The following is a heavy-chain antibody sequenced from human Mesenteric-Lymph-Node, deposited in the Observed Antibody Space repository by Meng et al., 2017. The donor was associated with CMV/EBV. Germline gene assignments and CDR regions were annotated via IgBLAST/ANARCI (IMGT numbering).Heavy chain of an antibody. D-gene: IGHD2-8*01. V-gene: IGHV3-23*03. J-gene: IGHJ5*02. Sequence: YAMSWVSQAPGKGLEWVSVIYSGGSSTYYADSVKGRFTISRDNSKHTLYLQMNSLRAEDTAVYYCAKDNEGRYCTNGVCYRGGWFDPWGQGTLVTVSS. CDR2: IYSGGSST. CDR3: AKDNEGRYCTNGVCYRGGWFDP. CDR1: YA.